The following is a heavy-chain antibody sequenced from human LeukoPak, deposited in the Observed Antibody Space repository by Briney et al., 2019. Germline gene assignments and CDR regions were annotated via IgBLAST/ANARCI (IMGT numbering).Heavy chain of an antibody. Sequence: GGSLRLACATSGLRIKNYWMAWVRQAPGKGLEWVAHIKEDGTQTYYADSVKGRFTISKADAQNSLYLQMDSLRAEDTAVYYCVRGGWELDYWGQGTLVTVSS. CDR3: VRGGWELDY. CDR2: IKEDGTQT. D-gene: IGHD4-23*01. J-gene: IGHJ4*02. V-gene: IGHV3-7*01. CDR1: GLRIKNYW.